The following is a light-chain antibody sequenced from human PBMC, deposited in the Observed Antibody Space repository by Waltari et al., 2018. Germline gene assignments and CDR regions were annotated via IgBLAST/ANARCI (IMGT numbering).Light chain of an antibody. CDR1: SSDVGGYNY. CDR3: SSYTSSSTWV. V-gene: IGLV2-14*01. Sequence: QSALTQPASVSGSPGQSITISCTGTSSDVGGYNYVSWYQQHPGKAPKLMIYDVSKRPSGVSHRFSGSKSGNTASLTISGLQAEDEADYHCSSYTSSSTWVFGGGTKLTVL. J-gene: IGLJ3*02. CDR2: DVS.